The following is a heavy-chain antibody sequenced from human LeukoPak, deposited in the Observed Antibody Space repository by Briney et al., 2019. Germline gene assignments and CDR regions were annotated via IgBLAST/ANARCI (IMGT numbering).Heavy chain of an antibody. CDR1: GFTFDDYA. V-gene: IGHV3-7*01. D-gene: IGHD6-25*01. CDR2: IGGDGGRK. J-gene: IGHJ4*02. Sequence: GGSLRLSCAASGFTFDDYAMHWVRQAPGKGLEWLANIGGDGGRKFYVDSVKGRFTISRDNAENSLYLQMNNLRVEDTAVYYCARDGGWRLLDYWGQRTQVTVSS. CDR3: ARDGGWRLLDY.